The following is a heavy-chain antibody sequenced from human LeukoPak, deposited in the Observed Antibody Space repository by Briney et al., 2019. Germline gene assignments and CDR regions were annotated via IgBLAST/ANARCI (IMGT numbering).Heavy chain of an antibody. D-gene: IGHD6-19*01. V-gene: IGHV3-33*01. J-gene: IGHJ4*02. CDR3: ARDVHYYGTGWKYYFEY. Sequence: GRSLRLSCAASGFTFSSYGMHWVRQAPGKGLEWVAVIWYDGSNKYYADSVKGRFTISRDNSNNMLYLQMNSLRVEDTAVYFCARDVHYYGTGWKYYFEYWGQGALVTVSS. CDR2: IWYDGSNK. CDR1: GFTFSSYG.